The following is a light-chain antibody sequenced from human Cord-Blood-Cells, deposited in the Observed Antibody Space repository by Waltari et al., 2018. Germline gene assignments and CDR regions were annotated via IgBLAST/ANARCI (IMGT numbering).Light chain of an antibody. CDR3: QQSYSTPGS. CDR1: TSISSY. CDR2: AAS. Sequence: IQMTQSPSSLSASVRDRVTITVRASTSISSYLNWYQQKPGKAPKLLIDAASSLQSGVPSRCSGRGSGTEFTLTISSLQPEDFATYYGQQSYSTPGSFGQGTKLEIK. V-gene: IGKV1-39*01. J-gene: IGKJ2*04.